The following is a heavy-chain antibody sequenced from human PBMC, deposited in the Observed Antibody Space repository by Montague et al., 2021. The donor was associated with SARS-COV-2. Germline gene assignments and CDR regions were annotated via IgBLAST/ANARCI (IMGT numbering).Heavy chain of an antibody. CDR2: IYYSGST. V-gene: IGHV4-31*03. D-gene: IGHD3-3*01. CDR1: GGSISSGGYY. Sequence: TLSLTCTVSGGSISSGGYYWSWIRQPPGKGLEWIGYIYYSGSTYYNPSLKSRVTISVDTSKNQFSLKLSSVTAADTAVYYCARSSAPSITIFGVGTTYWYFDHWGRGTLVTVSS. J-gene: IGHJ2*01. CDR3: ARSSAPSITIFGVGTTYWYFDH.